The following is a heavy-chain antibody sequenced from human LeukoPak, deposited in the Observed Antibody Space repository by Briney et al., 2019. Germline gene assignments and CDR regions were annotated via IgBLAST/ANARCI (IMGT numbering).Heavy chain of an antibody. CDR3: AKCRPDSNGCADH. D-gene: IGHD6-19*01. Sequence: GGSLRLSCAASGFTFSSYNMNWVRQAPGKGLEWVSSIRGSGANTYYADSVKVRFTISRDNSKNTLYLQMNSLRAEDTAVYYCAKCRPDSNGCADHWGQGTLVTVSS. CDR1: GFTFSSYN. V-gene: IGHV3-23*01. J-gene: IGHJ4*02. CDR2: IRGSGANT.